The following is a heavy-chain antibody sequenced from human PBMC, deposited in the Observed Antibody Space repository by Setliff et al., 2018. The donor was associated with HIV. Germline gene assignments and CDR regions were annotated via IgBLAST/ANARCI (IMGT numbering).Heavy chain of an antibody. CDR3: ARNKLSDAFDV. CDR1: GYTFTGYY. J-gene: IGHJ3*01. Sequence: GASVKVSCKASGYTFTGYYIHWVRQAPGQGLEWMGWINPSSAGTKYAQKVKGRVTMTTDTSTSTAYLELRSLRSDDTAVYFCARNKLSDAFDVWGPGTVVTVSS. D-gene: IGHD1-1*01. V-gene: IGHV1-2*02. CDR2: INPSSAGT.